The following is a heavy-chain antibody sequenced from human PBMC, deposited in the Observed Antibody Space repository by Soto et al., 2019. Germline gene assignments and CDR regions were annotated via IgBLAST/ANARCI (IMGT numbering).Heavy chain of an antibody. CDR3: AKAPHYYDSSGSAY. J-gene: IGHJ4*02. CDR1: GFTFSSYA. V-gene: IGHV3-23*01. Sequence: GGSLRLSCAASGFTFSSYAMSWVRQAPGKGLEWVSAISGSGGSTYYADSVKGRFTISRDNAKNTLYLQMNSLRAEDTAVYYCAKAPHYYDSSGSAYWGQGTLVTV. D-gene: IGHD3-22*01. CDR2: ISGSGGST.